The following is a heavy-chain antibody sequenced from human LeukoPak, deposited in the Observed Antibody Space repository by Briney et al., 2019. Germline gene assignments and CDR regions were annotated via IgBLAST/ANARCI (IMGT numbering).Heavy chain of an antibody. CDR2: MNPNSGNT. D-gene: IGHD6-13*01. CDR3: AKRSIAAAFES. Sequence: ASVKDSCKASGYTFTSYDINWVRQATGQGLEWMGWMNPNSGNTGYAQKFQGRVTMTRNTSINTAYMELSSLRSEDTAVYYCAKRSIAAAFESWGQGTLVTVCS. J-gene: IGHJ4*02. V-gene: IGHV1-8*01. CDR1: GYTFTSYD.